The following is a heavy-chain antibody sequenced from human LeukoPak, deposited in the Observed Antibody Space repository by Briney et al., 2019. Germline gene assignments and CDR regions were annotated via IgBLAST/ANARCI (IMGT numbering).Heavy chain of an antibody. V-gene: IGHV3-23*01. J-gene: IGHJ4*02. CDR3: AKDADFWSGYYVYYFDY. Sequence: GGSLRLSCAASGFTFSSYAMSWVRQAPGKGLEWVSAISGSGGSTYYADSVKGRFTISRDNSKNTLYLQMNSLRAEDTAVYYCAKDADFWSGYYVYYFDYWGRGTLVTVSS. CDR2: ISGSGGST. CDR1: GFTFSSYA. D-gene: IGHD3-3*01.